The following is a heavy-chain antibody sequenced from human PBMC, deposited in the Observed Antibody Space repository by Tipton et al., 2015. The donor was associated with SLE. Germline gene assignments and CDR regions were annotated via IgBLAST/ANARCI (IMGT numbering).Heavy chain of an antibody. D-gene: IGHD6-19*01. CDR1: GESFSGYY. J-gene: IGHJ2*01. Sequence: GLVKPSETLSPSCAVYGESFSGYYWSWIRQPPGKGLEWIGEINHRGSTNYTPSLKSRVTMSVDTSKNQFSLKLSSVTAADTAVYYCARNKYSSDPWYFDLWGRGTLVTVSS. CDR2: INHRGST. V-gene: IGHV4-34*01. CDR3: ARNKYSSDPWYFDL.